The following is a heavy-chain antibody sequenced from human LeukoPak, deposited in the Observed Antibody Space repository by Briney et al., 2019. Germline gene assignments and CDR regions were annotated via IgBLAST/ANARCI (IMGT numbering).Heavy chain of an antibody. CDR3: AKDGLYYDGSEHVYYFDS. D-gene: IGHD3-22*01. J-gene: IGHJ4*02. Sequence: GGSLRLSCAASGFNFSRSAMTWVRQGPGTGLEFVASIIYSGGATYYADSVKGRFTISRDNSKNTLYLQMNSLRAEDTALYYCAKDGLYYDGSEHVYYFDSWGQGTLVTVSS. CDR1: GFNFSRSA. V-gene: IGHV3-23*01. CDR2: IIYSGGAT.